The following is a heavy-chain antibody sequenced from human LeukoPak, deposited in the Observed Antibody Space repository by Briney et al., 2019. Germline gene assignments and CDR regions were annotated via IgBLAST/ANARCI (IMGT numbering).Heavy chain of an antibody. Sequence: GGSLRLSCAASGFTFSGYSMNWVRQAPGKGLEWVSSISSSSSYIYYADSVKGRFTISRDNSKSTLYIQMNSLRAEDTAVYYCARAKPKNMVRGLIMRRESRYYFDYWGQGTLVTVSS. CDR3: ARAKPKNMVRGLIMRRESRYYFDY. V-gene: IGHV3-21*04. CDR1: GFTFSGYS. CDR2: ISSSSSYI. D-gene: IGHD3-10*01. J-gene: IGHJ4*02.